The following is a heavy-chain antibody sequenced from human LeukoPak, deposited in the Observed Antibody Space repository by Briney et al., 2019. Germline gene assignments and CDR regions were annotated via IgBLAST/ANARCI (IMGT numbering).Heavy chain of an antibody. CDR2: IYTSGST. D-gene: IGHD5-18*01. J-gene: IGHJ4*02. Sequence: SQTLSLTCTVSGGSISSGSYYWSWIRQPAWKGLEWMGRIYTSGSTNYNPSLKSRVTISVDTSKNQFSLKLSSVTAADTAVYYCARDHVDTAMGIDYWGQGTLVTVSS. CDR1: GGSISSGSYY. CDR3: ARDHVDTAMGIDY. V-gene: IGHV4-61*02.